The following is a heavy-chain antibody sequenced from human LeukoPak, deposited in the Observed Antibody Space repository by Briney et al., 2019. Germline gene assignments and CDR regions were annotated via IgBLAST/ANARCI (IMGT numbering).Heavy chain of an antibody. CDR1: GFTFSTYD. CDR2: ISYDGSNK. J-gene: IGHJ4*02. CDR3: ARDPVYGDYVQYYFDY. D-gene: IGHD4-17*01. Sequence: GGSLRLSCAASGFTFSTYDMHWVRQAPGKGLEWVAVISYDGSNKYYADSVKGRFTISRDNSKNTLYLQMNSLRAEDTAVYYCARDPVYGDYVQYYFDYWGQGTLVTVSS. V-gene: IGHV3-30-3*01.